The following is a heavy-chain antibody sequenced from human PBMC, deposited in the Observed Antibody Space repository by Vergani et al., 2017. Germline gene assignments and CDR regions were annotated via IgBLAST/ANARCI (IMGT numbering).Heavy chain of an antibody. CDR2: IYSGGST. CDR1: GFTVSSNY. Sequence: EVQLVESGGGLVQPGGSLRLSCSASGFTVSSNYMSWVRQAPGKGLDWVSVIYSGGSTYSADSVKGRLTISRHNSKNTLYLQMNSLRGEDTAVYYFSRDRVDIVATTTYFYYCYGMDVWGQGSTVTVSS. V-gene: IGHV3-53*04. J-gene: IGHJ6*02. CDR3: SRDRVDIVATTTYFYYCYGMDV. D-gene: IGHD5-12*01.